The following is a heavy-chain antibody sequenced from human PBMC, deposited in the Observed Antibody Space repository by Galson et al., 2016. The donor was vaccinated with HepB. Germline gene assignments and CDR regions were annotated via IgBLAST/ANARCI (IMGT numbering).Heavy chain of an antibody. CDR2: KSFDGTNK. D-gene: IGHD2-21*01. CDR1: GFTFTTYG. J-gene: IGHJ4*02. Sequence: SLRLSCAASGFTFTTYGMHWVRRAPGKGLESVAIKSFDGTNKYYADSVKGRFTISRDNSKNTLYLQMNGLRAEDTAVYYCAKELWLFRHPGVGYLDYWGQGTLVTVSS. V-gene: IGHV3-30*18. CDR3: AKELWLFRHPGVGYLDY.